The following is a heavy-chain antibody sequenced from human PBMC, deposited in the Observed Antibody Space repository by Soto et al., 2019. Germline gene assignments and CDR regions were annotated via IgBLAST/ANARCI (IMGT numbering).Heavy chain of an antibody. CDR3: ARYPGDSYGQGFDY. V-gene: IGHV3-30-3*01. J-gene: IGHJ4*02. Sequence: QVQLVESGGGVVQPGRSLRLSCAASGFTFSSYAMHWVRQAPGKGLEWVAVISYDGSNKYYADSVKGRFTISRDNSKNTLYLQMNSLRAEDTAVYYCARYPGDSYGQGFDYWGQSTLVTVSS. CDR1: GFTFSSYA. CDR2: ISYDGSNK. D-gene: IGHD5-18*01.